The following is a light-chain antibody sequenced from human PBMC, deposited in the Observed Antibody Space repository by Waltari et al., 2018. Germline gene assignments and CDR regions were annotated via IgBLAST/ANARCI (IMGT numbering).Light chain of an antibody. CDR2: RDK. V-gene: IGLV1-47*01. CDR3: AAWHNSRNGWV. Sequence: QSVLTQPPSASATPGQRVTISCSGGSSNIGSDYVYWYQQLPGTAPKLIIYRDKGRPTGFPDRFSGSKSGTSASLAISGLQSEDEADYYCAAWHNSRNGWVFGGGTKLTVL. CDR1: SSNIGSDY. J-gene: IGLJ3*02.